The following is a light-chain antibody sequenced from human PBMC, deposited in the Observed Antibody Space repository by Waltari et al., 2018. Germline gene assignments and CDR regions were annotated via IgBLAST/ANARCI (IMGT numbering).Light chain of an antibody. CDR2: EVT. Sequence: QSALTQPASVSGSPGQSITISCTGTSSDVGGYNYVSWYQQHPGKAPKLMIYEVTNRPSGGSNRFSGSKSGNTASLTISGLQAEDEAYYYCSSYTSATTRVFGGGTKLTVL. J-gene: IGLJ2*01. V-gene: IGLV2-14*01. CDR3: SSYTSATTRV. CDR1: SSDVGGYNY.